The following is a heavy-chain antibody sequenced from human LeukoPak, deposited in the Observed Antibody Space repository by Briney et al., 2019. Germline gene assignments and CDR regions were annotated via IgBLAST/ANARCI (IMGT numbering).Heavy chain of an antibody. CDR1: GYSFTSYW. CDR2: IYPGDSDT. CDR3: ARQNVGYSYGTFDF. J-gene: IGHJ4*02. V-gene: IGHV5-51*01. Sequence: GESLKISGKGSGYSFTSYWIGWVRQMPGKGLEWMGIIYPGDSDTSYSPSFQGHVTISADKSISTAYLQWSSLKASDTAMYYCARQNVGYSYGTFDFWGQGTLVTVSS. D-gene: IGHD5-18*01.